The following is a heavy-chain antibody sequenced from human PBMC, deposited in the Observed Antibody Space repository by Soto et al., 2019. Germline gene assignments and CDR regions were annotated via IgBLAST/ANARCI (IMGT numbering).Heavy chain of an antibody. J-gene: IGHJ5*02. Sequence: PGGSLRLSCSSSGFTFIEYSMHWVRQAPGKGLQYVSTISSDGDITHYADSVKGRFTISRDNSKNTLYLQMNSLRPEDTAVYYCVKVSTFYDILTGYYSTNFFDPWGQGTLVTVSS. CDR2: ISSDGDIT. V-gene: IGHV3-64D*06. CDR3: VKVSTFYDILTGYYSTNFFDP. CDR1: GFTFIEYS. D-gene: IGHD3-9*01.